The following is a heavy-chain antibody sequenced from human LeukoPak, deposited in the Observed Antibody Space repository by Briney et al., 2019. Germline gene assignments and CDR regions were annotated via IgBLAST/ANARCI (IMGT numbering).Heavy chain of an antibody. Sequence: SVKVSCKASGGTFSSYTISWVRQAPGQGLEWMGRIIPILGIANYAQKFQGRVTITADKTTSTAYMELSSLRSEDTAVYYCAREAIFGVVIIKGNWFDPWGQGTLVTVSS. V-gene: IGHV1-69*04. D-gene: IGHD3-3*01. CDR1: GGTFSSYT. J-gene: IGHJ5*02. CDR2: IIPILGIA. CDR3: AREAIFGVVIIKGNWFDP.